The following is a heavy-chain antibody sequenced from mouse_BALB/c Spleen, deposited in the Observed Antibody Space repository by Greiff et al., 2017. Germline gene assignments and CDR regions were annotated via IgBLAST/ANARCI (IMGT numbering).Heavy chain of an antibody. D-gene: IGHD4-1*01. CDR3: ARTAGTSWFAY. CDR1: GFTFSSYT. J-gene: IGHJ3*01. V-gene: IGHV5-12-2*01. Sequence: EVMLVESGGGLVQPGGSLKLSCAASGFTFSSYTMSWVRQTPEKRLEWVAYISNGGGSTYYPDTVKGRFTISRDNAKNTLYLQISRLKSEDTAMYYCARTAGTSWFAYWGQGTLVTVSA. CDR2: ISNGGGST.